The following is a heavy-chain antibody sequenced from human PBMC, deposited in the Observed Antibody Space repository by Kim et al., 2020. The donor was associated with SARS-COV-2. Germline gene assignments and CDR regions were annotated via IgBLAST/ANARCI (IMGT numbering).Heavy chain of an antibody. D-gene: IGHD6-13*01. CDR3: ARGGYSSSWYPFDS. J-gene: IGHJ4*02. Sequence: PSLKSRVTISVDTPKNQFSLKLSSVTAADTAVYYCARGGYSSSWYPFDSWGQGTRVTVSP. V-gene: IGHV4-34*01.